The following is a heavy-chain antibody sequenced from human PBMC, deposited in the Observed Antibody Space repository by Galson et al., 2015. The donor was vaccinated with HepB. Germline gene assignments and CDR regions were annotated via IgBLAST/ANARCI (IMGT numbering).Heavy chain of an antibody. CDR1: GFTFSNYA. J-gene: IGHJ4*02. D-gene: IGHD6-13*01. Sequence: SLRLSCAASGFTFSNYAMQWVRQAPGKGLEWVALIWSDGTNKYYADSVKGRFTISRDNNKNTLYLQMDSLRGEDTAVYYCARDKLVAAAPLDYWGQGTLVTVSS. CDR3: ARDKLVAAAPLDY. CDR2: IWSDGTNK. V-gene: IGHV3-33*01.